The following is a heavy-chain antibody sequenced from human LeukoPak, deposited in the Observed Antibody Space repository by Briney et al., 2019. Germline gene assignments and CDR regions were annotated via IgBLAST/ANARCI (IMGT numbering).Heavy chain of an antibody. D-gene: IGHD3-16*02. CDR3: ARDSSPGYYDYVWGTYPRY. Sequence: GGSLRLSCAASGFTFSSYEMNWVRQAPGKGLEWVANIKQDGSEKYYVDSVKGRFTISRDNAKSSLFLQMNSLRAEDTAVYYCARDSSPGYYDYVWGTYPRYWGQGTLVTVSS. V-gene: IGHV3-7*05. CDR2: IKQDGSEK. J-gene: IGHJ4*02. CDR1: GFTFSSYE.